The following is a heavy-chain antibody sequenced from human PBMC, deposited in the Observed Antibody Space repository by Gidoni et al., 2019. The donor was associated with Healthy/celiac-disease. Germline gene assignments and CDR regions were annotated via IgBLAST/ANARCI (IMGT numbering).Heavy chain of an antibody. Sequence: QVQLQQWGAGLLKPSETLSLTCAVYGGSFSGYYWSWIRQPPGKGLEWIGEINHSGSTNYNPSLKSRVTISVDTSKNQFSLKLSSVTAADTAVYYCARDGGVGATFGLLWGQGTLVTVSS. CDR2: INHSGST. J-gene: IGHJ4*02. CDR3: ARDGGVGATFGLL. D-gene: IGHD1-26*01. V-gene: IGHV4-34*01. CDR1: GGSFSGYY.